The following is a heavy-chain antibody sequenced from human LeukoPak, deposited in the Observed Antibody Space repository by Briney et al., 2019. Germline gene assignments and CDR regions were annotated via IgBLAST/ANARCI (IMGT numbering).Heavy chain of an antibody. CDR1: GFTFSSYA. Sequence: GGSLRLSCAASGFTFSSYAMSWVRQAPGKGLGWVSVISGSGGITHHVDSVKGRFTISRDNSRNTLYLQMNSLRAVDTAVYYCVRDYYDSSGYYGVDYWGQGTLVTVSS. CDR2: ISGSGGIT. CDR3: VRDYYDSSGYYGVDY. D-gene: IGHD3-22*01. V-gene: IGHV3-23*01. J-gene: IGHJ4*02.